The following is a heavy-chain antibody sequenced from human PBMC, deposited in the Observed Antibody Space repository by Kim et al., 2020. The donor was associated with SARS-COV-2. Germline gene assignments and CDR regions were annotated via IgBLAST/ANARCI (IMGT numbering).Heavy chain of an antibody. J-gene: IGHJ3*02. Sequence: SETLSLTCAVSGGSISSSNWWSWVRQPPGKGLEWIGEIYHSGSTNYNPSLKSRVTISVDKSKNQFSLKLSSVTAADTAVYYCARAQYKSSGWYRGYDAFDIWGQGTMVTVSS. V-gene: IGHV4-4*02. CDR1: GGSISSSNW. CDR3: ARAQYKSSGWYRGYDAFDI. CDR2: IYHSGST. D-gene: IGHD6-19*01.